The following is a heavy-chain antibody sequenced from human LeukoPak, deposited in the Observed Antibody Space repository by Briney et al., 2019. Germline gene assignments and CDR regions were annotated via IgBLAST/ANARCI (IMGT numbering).Heavy chain of an antibody. Sequence: PSETLSLTCTVSGGSISSGGYYWSWIRQHPGKGPEWIGYIYYSGSTYYNPSLKSRVTISVDTSKNQFSLKLSSVTAADTAVYYCARVRITIFGFDGMDVWSQGTTVTVSS. CDR2: IYYSGST. V-gene: IGHV4-31*03. J-gene: IGHJ6*02. D-gene: IGHD3-3*01. CDR3: ARVRITIFGFDGMDV. CDR1: GGSISSGGYY.